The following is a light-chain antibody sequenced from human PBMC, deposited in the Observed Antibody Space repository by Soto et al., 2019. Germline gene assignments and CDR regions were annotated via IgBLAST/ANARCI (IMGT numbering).Light chain of an antibody. J-gene: IGKJ1*01. V-gene: IGKV3-15*01. CDR2: SGS. CDR1: QSVSAN. CDR3: QQYNNWPLS. Sequence: EVAMTQSPATLSVSPGERATLSCRASQSVSANLAWYQQKPGQAPRLLMHSGSTRATGIPVRFSGVGSGTEFTLTISSLQSEDFGVYYCQQYNNWPLSFGQGTKVEIK.